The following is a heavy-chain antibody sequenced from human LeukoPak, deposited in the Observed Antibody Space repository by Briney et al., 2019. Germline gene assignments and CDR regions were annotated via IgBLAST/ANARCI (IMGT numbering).Heavy chain of an antibody. D-gene: IGHD4-17*01. J-gene: IGHJ3*02. CDR2: ISSSSSTI. CDR3: ARVRAVTTFRDAFDI. CDR1: GFTFSSYR. Sequence: PGGSLRLSCAASGFTFSSYRMNWVRQAPGKGLEWVSYISSSSSTIYYADSVKGRFTISRDNAKNSLYLQMNSLTDEDTAVYYCARVRAVTTFRDAFDIWGQGTMVTVSS. V-gene: IGHV3-48*02.